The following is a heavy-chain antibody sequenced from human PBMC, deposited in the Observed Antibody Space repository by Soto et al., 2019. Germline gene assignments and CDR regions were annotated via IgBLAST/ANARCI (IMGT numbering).Heavy chain of an antibody. CDR1: GGSSSGYY. CDR2: INHSGST. Sequence: SETLSLTCAVYGGSSSGYYWSWIRQPPGKGLEWIGEINHSGSTKYNPSLKSRVTISVDTSKNQFSLKLSSVTAADTAVCYCARGRSSGYAKAFDIWGQGTMVTVSS. D-gene: IGHD5-12*01. J-gene: IGHJ3*02. CDR3: ARGRSSGYAKAFDI. V-gene: IGHV4-34*01.